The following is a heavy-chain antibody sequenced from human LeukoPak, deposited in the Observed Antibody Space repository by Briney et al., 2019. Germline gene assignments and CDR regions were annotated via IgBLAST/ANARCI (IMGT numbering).Heavy chain of an antibody. CDR3: ARDLGSSWYWFDP. Sequence: SETLCLTCTVSGGSISSYYWSWVRQPPGKGLEWIGRIYTSGSTNYNPSLKSRVTMSVDTSKNQFSLKLSAVTAAGTAVYYWARDLGSSWYWFDPWGQGTLVTVSS. J-gene: IGHJ5*02. CDR2: IYTSGST. CDR1: GGSISSYY. D-gene: IGHD6-13*01. V-gene: IGHV4-4*07.